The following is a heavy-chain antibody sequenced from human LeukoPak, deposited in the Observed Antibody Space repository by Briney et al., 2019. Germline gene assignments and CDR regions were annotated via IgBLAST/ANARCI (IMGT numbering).Heavy chain of an antibody. CDR1: GFTFSSYA. CDR2: ISDSGGTT. J-gene: IGHJ4*02. CDR3: ARAATVGSVDC. V-gene: IGHV3-23*01. D-gene: IGHD3-10*01. Sequence: GGSLRLSCAASGFTFSSYAMSWVRQAPGKGLEWVSAISDSGGTTYYADSVKGRFTISRDNSKNTLYMQMNSLRAEDTAVYYCARAATVGSVDCWGQGTLVTVSS.